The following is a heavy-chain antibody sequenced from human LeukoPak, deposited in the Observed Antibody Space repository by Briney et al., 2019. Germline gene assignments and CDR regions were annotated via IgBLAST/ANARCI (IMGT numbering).Heavy chain of an antibody. CDR2: IYYSGST. V-gene: IGHV4-34*01. J-gene: IGHJ6*02. Sequence: SETLSLTCAVYGGSFSGYYWSWIRQPPGKGLEWIGSIYYSGSTYYNPSLKSRVTISVDTSKNQFSLKLSSVTAADTAVYYCARRPPRGGMDVWGQGTTVTVSS. CDR3: ARRPPRGGMDV. CDR1: GGSFSGYY.